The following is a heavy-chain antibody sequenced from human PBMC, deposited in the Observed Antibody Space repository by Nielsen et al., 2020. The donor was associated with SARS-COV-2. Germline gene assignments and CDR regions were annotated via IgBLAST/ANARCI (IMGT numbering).Heavy chain of an antibody. V-gene: IGHV1-3*01. J-gene: IGHJ4*02. Sequence: ASVKVSCKASGYTFTSYDMHWVRQAPGKRLEWMGWINAGNGNRKYSQKFQGRVTITRDTSASTAYMYLSSLRSEDKAVYYCARDRSGYYSDYFDYLGQGTLVTVSS. D-gene: IGHD3-22*01. CDR2: INAGNGNR. CDR1: GYTFTSYD. CDR3: ARDRSGYYSDYFDY.